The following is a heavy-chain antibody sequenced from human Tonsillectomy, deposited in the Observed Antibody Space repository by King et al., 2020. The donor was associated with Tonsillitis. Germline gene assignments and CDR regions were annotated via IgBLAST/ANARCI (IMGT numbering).Heavy chain of an antibody. V-gene: IGHV1-24*01. CDR3: ATSLRSAYSHDY. CDR2: FDPEDGET. D-gene: IGHD3-3*01. J-gene: IGHJ4*02. Sequence: VQLVESGAEVKKPGASVKVSCKVSGYTLTDLSMHWVRQAPRKGLEWMGGFDPEDGETIYAQRFQGRVTMTENTSTDTAYMEMISLRSEDTAVYYCATSLRSAYSHDYWGQGTLVTVSS. CDR1: GYTLTDLS.